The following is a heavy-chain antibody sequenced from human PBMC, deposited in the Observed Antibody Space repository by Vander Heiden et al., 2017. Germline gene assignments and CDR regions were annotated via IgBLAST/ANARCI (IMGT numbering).Heavy chain of an antibody. J-gene: IGHJ6*02. CDR1: GFSISTTGVG. CDR2: IYWDDDK. V-gene: IGHV2-5*02. CDR3: AGTKNAASAYYGMEV. Sequence: QITLKESGPTLVKPTETLTLTCTLSGFSISTTGVGVGLIRQPPGKALEWLAVIYWDDDKRYSASLRSRLTITKDIYRNQVVLTVANMDPVDTGTYFCAGTKNAASAYYGMEVRGQGTTVTVSS. D-gene: IGHD2-21*01.